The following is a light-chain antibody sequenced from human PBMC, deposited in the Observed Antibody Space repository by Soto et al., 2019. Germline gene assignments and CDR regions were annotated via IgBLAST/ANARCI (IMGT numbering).Light chain of an antibody. CDR1: QSVGRN. Sequence: EIVLTQSPATLSVSPGERATLSCRASQSVGRNLAWYQQKPGQAPRRLIYGASTRATGFPARFSGSGSGTEFTLTIRSLQSEDFATYYCQQYDIWPPLTFGGGTKVEIK. CDR2: GAS. CDR3: QQYDIWPPLT. J-gene: IGKJ4*01. V-gene: IGKV3-15*01.